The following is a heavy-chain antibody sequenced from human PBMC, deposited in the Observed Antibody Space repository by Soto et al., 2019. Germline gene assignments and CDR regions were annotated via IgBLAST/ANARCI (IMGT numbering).Heavy chain of an antibody. J-gene: IGHJ4*02. CDR2: INHSGST. V-gene: IGHV4-34*01. CDR1: GGSSSGYY. Sequence: PSETLSLTCAVYGGSSSGYYWSWIRQPPGKGLEWIGEINHSGSTNYNPSLKSRVTISVDTSKNQFSLKLSSVTAADTAVYYCARGVGEFDYWGQGTLVTVSS. CDR3: ARGVGEFDY.